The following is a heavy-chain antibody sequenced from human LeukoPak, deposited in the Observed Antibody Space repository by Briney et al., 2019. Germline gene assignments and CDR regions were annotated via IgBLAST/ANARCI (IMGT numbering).Heavy chain of an antibody. CDR1: GGSISSYY. CDR3: ARSPSIGVVIRVFDY. Sequence: SETLSLTCTVSGGSISSYYWSWIRQPPGKGLEWIGYIYYSGSTNYNPSLKSRVTISVDTSKNQLSLKLSSVTAADTAVYYCARSPSIGVVIRVFDYWGQGTLVTVSS. V-gene: IGHV4-59*01. D-gene: IGHD3-3*01. CDR2: IYYSGST. J-gene: IGHJ4*02.